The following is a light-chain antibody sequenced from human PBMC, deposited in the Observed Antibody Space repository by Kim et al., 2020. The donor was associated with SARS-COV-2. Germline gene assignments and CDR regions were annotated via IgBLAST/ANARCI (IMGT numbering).Light chain of an antibody. Sequence: LSASVGDSVTITGRASQNINNWLAWYQLRPGRAPKLLIYKASNLESGVPSRFSGSGSGTEFTLTIYSLQPDDFATYYCQQYDTYHTFGQGTKLEI. V-gene: IGKV1-5*03. CDR3: QQYDTYHT. CDR1: QNINNW. J-gene: IGKJ2*01. CDR2: KAS.